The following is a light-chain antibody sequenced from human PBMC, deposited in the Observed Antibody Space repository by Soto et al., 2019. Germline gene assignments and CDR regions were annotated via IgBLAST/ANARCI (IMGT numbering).Light chain of an antibody. J-gene: IGLJ2*01. CDR2: DVS. CDR1: SSDVGAYKY. CDR3: SSYTSSSTVV. V-gene: IGLV2-14*01. Sequence: QSALTQPASVSGYPGQSITISCTGTSSDVGAYKYVCWYQQYPGKAPRLMIYDVSNRPSGVSNRFSGSKSGNTASLTISGLHAEDEADYYCSSYTSSSTVVFGGGTKLTVL.